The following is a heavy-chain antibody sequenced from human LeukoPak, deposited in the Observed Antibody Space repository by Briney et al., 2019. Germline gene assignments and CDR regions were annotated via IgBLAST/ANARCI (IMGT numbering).Heavy chain of an antibody. V-gene: IGHV3-7*03. D-gene: IGHD1-26*01. CDR3: AKGRELLGPFY. CDR1: GFTFSNYW. CDR2: IKHDGSEE. J-gene: IGHJ4*02. Sequence: GGSLRLSCAASGFTFSNYWMTWVRLAPGKGLEWVANIKHDGSEESYVDSVKGRFTISRDNAKNSLYLQMNSLRAEDTAVYYCAKGRELLGPFYWGQGTLVTVSS.